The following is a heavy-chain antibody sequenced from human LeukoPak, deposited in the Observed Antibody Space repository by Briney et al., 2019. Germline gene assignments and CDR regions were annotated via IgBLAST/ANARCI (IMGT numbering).Heavy chain of an antibody. Sequence: PSETLSLTCTVSGGSISSYYRSWIRQPPGKGLEWIGYIYYSGSTNYNPSLKSRVTISVDTSKNQFSLKLSSVTAADTAVYYCARSGRSLGATSVWGQGTLVTVSS. D-gene: IGHD1-26*01. CDR3: ARSGRSLGATSV. CDR2: IYYSGST. J-gene: IGHJ4*02. V-gene: IGHV4-59*01. CDR1: GGSISSYY.